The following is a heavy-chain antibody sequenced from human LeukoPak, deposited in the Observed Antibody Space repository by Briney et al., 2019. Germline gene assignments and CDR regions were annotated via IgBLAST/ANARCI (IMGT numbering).Heavy chain of an antibody. CDR3: ARIDILTGYPLLSFDYGMDV. CDR1: GYTFTRYY. D-gene: IGHD3-9*01. CDR2: IKPNSGGT. Sequence: ASVKVSCKASGYTFTRYYMHWVRQAPGQGLEWMGWIKPNSGGTNYAQKFQGRVTMTRDTSISTAYMELSRLRSDDTAVYYCARIDILTGYPLLSFDYGMDVWGQGTTVTVSS. V-gene: IGHV1-2*02. J-gene: IGHJ6*02.